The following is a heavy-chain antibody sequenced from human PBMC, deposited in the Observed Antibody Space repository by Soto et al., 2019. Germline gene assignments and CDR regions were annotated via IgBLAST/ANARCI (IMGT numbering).Heavy chain of an antibody. CDR3: ARGGGYYGSGAYYRGYFGH. V-gene: IGHV1-3*01. Sequence: QVQLVQSGAEVKKPGASVTVSCKASGYSFANYTIHWVRQAPGQGLEWMGWLNPDTASTKFSPKFQGRVIITRDKSANTAFMQLTSLTSEDTALYYCARGGGYYGSGAYYRGYFGHWGLGTLVAVSS. CDR2: LNPDTAST. D-gene: IGHD3-10*01. CDR1: GYSFANYT. J-gene: IGHJ4*02.